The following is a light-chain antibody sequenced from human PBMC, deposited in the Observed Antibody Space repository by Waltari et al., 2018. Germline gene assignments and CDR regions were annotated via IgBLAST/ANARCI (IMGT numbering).Light chain of an antibody. V-gene: IGKV1-39*01. J-gene: IGKJ5*01. CDR3: QQTSSAPFT. CDR1: QPIVWY. Sequence: DIQMTQSPSSLSASVGDRVTITCRASQPIVWYLNWYQQKPGKAPKLLIYAASTLQRGVPSRFSGSGSGTDFTLAINSVQPDDFATYFCQQTSSAPFTFGRGTRLDFK. CDR2: AAS.